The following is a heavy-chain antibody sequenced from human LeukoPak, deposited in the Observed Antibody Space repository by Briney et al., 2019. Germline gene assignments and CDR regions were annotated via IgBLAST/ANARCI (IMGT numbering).Heavy chain of an antibody. CDR2: SSHDGTKQ. J-gene: IGHJ3*01. CDR3: AKMTTLLMGEFDS. D-gene: IGHD4-11*01. CDR1: GFTLSYYG. Sequence: PGGSLRLSCAASGFTLSYYGMHWVRQAPGKGLEWVAVSSHDGTKQYYADSVRGRFTISRDNSKKTLSLQMDSLRLEDTAVYHCAKMTTLLMGEFDSWGQGTMVTVSS. V-gene: IGHV3-30*18.